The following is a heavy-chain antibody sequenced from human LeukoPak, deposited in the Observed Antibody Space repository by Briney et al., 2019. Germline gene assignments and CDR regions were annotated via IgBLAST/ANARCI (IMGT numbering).Heavy chain of an antibody. D-gene: IGHD1-26*01. J-gene: IGHJ5*02. CDR1: GYTFTSYG. Sequence: ASVKVSCKASGYTFTSYGINWVRQAPGQGLEWMGWISAYNGNTNYAQKLQGRVTMTTDTSTSTAYMELRSLRSDDTAVYCCATGPKGENWFDPWGQGTLVTVSS. CDR2: ISAYNGNT. V-gene: IGHV1-18*01. CDR3: ATGPKGENWFDP.